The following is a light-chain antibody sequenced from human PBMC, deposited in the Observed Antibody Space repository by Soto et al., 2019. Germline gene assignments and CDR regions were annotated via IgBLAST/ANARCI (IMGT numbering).Light chain of an antibody. Sequence: QSVLTQPPSVSGAPGQRVTISCTGSTSNIGAPFDVHWYQQLPGTAPKLLIYGNNNRPSGVPDRFSGSKSGTSASLAITGLQAEDEADYYCQSYDTSLRDYVFGTGTKLTVL. CDR3: QSYDTSLRDYV. CDR2: GNN. V-gene: IGLV1-40*01. J-gene: IGLJ1*01. CDR1: TSNIGAPFD.